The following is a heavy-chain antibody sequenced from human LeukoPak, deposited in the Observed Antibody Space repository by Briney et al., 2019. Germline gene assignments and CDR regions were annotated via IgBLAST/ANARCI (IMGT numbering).Heavy chain of an antibody. CDR2: INHSGST. Sequence: SETLSLTCAVYGGSLSDYYWSWIRQPPGKGLGCVGEINHSGSTNSNPSLKSRVTISVDTSKNQFSLKLSSVTAADTAVYYCARGKGLLWFREFTFDYWGQGTLVTVSS. V-gene: IGHV4-34*01. D-gene: IGHD3-10*01. CDR1: GGSLSDYY. CDR3: ARGKGLLWFREFTFDY. J-gene: IGHJ4*02.